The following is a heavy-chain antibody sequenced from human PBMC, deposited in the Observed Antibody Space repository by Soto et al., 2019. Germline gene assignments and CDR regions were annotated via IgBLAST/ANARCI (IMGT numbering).Heavy chain of an antibody. V-gene: IGHV1-69*06. CDR2: IIPIFGTA. J-gene: IGHJ6*02. D-gene: IGHD5-18*01. Sequence: SVKVSCKASGGTFSSYAISWVRQAPGQGLEWMGGIIPIFGTANYAQKFQGRVTITADKSTSTAYMELGSLRSEDTAVYYCARPSGDTAMVKLYYYGMDVWGQGTTVTVSS. CDR3: ARPSGDTAMVKLYYYGMDV. CDR1: GGTFSSYA.